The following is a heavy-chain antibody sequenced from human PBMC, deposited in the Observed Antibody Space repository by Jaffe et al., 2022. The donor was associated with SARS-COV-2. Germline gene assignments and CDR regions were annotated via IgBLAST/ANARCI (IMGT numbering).Heavy chain of an antibody. D-gene: IGHD3-10*01. CDR2: ISGSGGTT. CDR1: GFTFNSYA. V-gene: IGHV3-23*01. J-gene: IGHJ4*02. CDR3: ANWVVRGLTVY. Sequence: EVQLMESGGGLVQPGGSLRLSCAASGFTFNSYAMSWVRQAPGEGLEWVSAISGSGGTTYYADSVKGRFTISRDNSKDTLYLQINSLRADDTAVYYCANWVVRGLTVYWGQGTLVTVSS.